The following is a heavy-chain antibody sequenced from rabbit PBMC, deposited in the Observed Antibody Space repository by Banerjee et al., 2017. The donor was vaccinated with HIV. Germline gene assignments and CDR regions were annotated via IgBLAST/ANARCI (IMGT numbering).Heavy chain of an antibody. CDR2: IDPVFGST. CDR1: GFDFSSYG. J-gene: IGHJ4*01. CDR3: VRERYDDYGDPLFNL. Sequence: QEQLVESGGGLVQPGGSLKLSCKASGFDFSSYGVSWVRQAPGKGLEWIGYIDPVFGSTYYASWVNGRFTISSHNAQNTLYLQLNSLTAADTATYFCVRERYDDYGDPLFNLWGPGTLVTVS. D-gene: IGHD2-1*01. V-gene: IGHV1S47*01.